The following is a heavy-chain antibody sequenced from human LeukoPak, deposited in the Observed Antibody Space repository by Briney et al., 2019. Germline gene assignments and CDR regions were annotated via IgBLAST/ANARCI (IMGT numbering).Heavy chain of an antibody. V-gene: IGHV3-21*01. D-gene: IGHD3-10*01. CDR1: GFPFSSYG. J-gene: IGHJ4*02. Sequence: GGSLRLSCVASGFPFSSYGMHWVRQAPGKGLEWVSSISSSSSYIYYADSVKGRFTISRDNAKNSLYLQMNSLRAEDTAVYYCARDMEEYFDYWGQGTLVTVSS. CDR3: ARDMEEYFDY. CDR2: ISSSSSYI.